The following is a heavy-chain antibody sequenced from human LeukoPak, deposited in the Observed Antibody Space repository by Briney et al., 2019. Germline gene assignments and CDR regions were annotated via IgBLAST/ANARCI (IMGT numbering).Heavy chain of an antibody. V-gene: IGHV4-38-2*02. D-gene: IGHD6-19*01. CDR3: ARVVGQIDSIAVAGSWYFDL. CDR1: GYSISSGYY. CDR2: IYHSGST. Sequence: SETLSLTCTVSGYSISSGYYWGWIRQPPGKGLEWIGSIYHSGSTYYNPSLKSRVTISVDTSKNQFSLKLSSVTAADTAVYYCARVVGQIDSIAVAGSWYFDLWGRGTLVTVSS. J-gene: IGHJ2*01.